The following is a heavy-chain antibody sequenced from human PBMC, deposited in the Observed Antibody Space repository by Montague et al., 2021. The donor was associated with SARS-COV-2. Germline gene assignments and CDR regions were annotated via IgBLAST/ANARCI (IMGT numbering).Heavy chain of an antibody. V-gene: IGHV4-39*01. J-gene: IGHJ2*01. D-gene: IGHD1-1*01. Sequence: SETLSLTCTVSSASISNDIYYWGWIRQPPGKGPEWIGGSRYGGTSYYNPSLKSRVTISIETSKNQCSLTMTAVTAADTAVYFWAGQDIQLRFDLWGRGTLVTVSS. CDR1: SASISNDIYY. CDR3: AGQDIQLRFDL. CDR2: SRYGGTS.